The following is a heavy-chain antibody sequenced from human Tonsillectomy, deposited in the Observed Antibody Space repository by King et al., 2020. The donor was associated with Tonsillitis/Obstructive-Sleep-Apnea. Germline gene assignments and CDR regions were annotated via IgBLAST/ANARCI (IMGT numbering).Heavy chain of an antibody. CDR2: IYYSGST. CDR3: ARVSCSGGSCLDY. CDR1: GGSISSGGYY. J-gene: IGHJ4*02. Sequence: QLQESGPGLVKPSQTLSLTCTVSGGSISSGGYYWSWIRQHPGKGLEWIGYIYYSGSTYYNPSLKSRVTISVNTSKNQFSLKLSSVTAADTAVYYCARVSCSGGSCLDYWGQGTLVTVSS. V-gene: IGHV4-31*03. D-gene: IGHD2-15*01.